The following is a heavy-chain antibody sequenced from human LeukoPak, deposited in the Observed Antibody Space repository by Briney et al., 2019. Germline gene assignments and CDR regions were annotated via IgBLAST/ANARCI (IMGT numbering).Heavy chain of an antibody. V-gene: IGHV3-74*01. CDR2: INSDGSST. CDR3: ARVIQATLYYFDY. J-gene: IGHJ4*02. D-gene: IGHD3-16*02. CDR1: GFTFSSYW. Sequence: GGSLRLSCAASGFTFSSYWMHWVRQAPGKGLVWVSRINSDGSSTSYADSVKGRFTISRDNAKNTLYLQMNSLRAEDTAVYYCARVIQATLYYFDYWGQGTLVTVSS.